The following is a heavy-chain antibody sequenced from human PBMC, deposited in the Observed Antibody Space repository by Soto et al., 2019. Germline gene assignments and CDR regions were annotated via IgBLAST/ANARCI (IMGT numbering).Heavy chain of an antibody. J-gene: IGHJ6*02. V-gene: IGHV1-18*04. CDR1: GFGLINYG. CDR2: ISAYNGNT. CDR3: ARLGVNTPVYYYTMDV. Sequence: ASVKVSCKASGFGLINYGFTWVRQAPGQGLEWMGWISAYNGNTIYAQNLQGRLTMTRDTSTSTAYMELRSLRSDDTAVYYCARLGVNTPVYYYTMDVWGQGNTVTVSS. D-gene: IGHD4-4*01.